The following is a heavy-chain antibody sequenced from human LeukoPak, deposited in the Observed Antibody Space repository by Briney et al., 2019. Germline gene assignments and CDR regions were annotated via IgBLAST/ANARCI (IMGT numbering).Heavy chain of an antibody. CDR3: ARVVTAEGYGMDV. CDR2: IGTAGDT. J-gene: IGHJ6*02. D-gene: IGHD4-23*01. CDR1: GFTFTAYD. V-gene: IGHV3-13*01. Sequence: PGGSLRLSCAASGFTFTAYDMNWVRQATGKSLEWVSTIGTAGDTYYPGSVKGRFTISRENAKNSLYLQMNSLRAGDTAVYYCARVVTAEGYGMDVWGQGATVTVSS.